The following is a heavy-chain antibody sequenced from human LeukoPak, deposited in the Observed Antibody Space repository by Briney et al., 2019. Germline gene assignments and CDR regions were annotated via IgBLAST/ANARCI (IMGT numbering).Heavy chain of an antibody. D-gene: IGHD3-22*01. CDR1: GYSFTSYW. CDR3: ARRAGDYYDSSGYDY. Sequence: GESLKISCKGSGYSFTSYWIGWVRQMPGKGLECMGIIYPGDSDTRYSPSFQGQVTISADKSISTAYLQWSSLKASDTAMYYCARRAGDYYDSSGYDYWGQGTLVTVSS. J-gene: IGHJ4*02. CDR2: IYPGDSDT. V-gene: IGHV5-51*01.